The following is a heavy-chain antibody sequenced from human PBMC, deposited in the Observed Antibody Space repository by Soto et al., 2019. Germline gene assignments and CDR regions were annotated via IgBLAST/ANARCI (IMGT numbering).Heavy chain of an antibody. Sequence: SETLSLTCAVYGGSFSGYYWSWIRQPPGKGLEWIGEINHSGSTNYNPSLKSRVTISVDTSKNQFSLKLSTVTAADTAVYYCARGPHLDCTNGVCYTPSGMDVWGQGTTVTVSS. J-gene: IGHJ6*02. CDR1: GGSFSGYY. D-gene: IGHD2-8*01. CDR2: INHSGST. V-gene: IGHV4-34*01. CDR3: ARGPHLDCTNGVCYTPSGMDV.